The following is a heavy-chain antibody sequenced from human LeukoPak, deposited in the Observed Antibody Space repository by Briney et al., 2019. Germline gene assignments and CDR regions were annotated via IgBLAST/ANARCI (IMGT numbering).Heavy chain of an antibody. CDR3: ARKSSYYDFWSGYYPSFDY. D-gene: IGHD3-3*01. Sequence: QSGGALRLSYAASGFTFSSYWMSWVRQAPGKGLEWVANIKQDGSEKYYVDSVKGRFTISRDNAKNSLYLQMNSLRAEDTAVYYCARKSSYYDFWSGYYPSFDYWGQGTLVTVSS. CDR1: GFTFSSYW. J-gene: IGHJ4*02. CDR2: IKQDGSEK. V-gene: IGHV3-7*01.